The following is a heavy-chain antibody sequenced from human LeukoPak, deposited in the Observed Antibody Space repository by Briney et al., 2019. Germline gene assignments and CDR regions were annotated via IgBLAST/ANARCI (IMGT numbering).Heavy chain of an antibody. J-gene: IGHJ4*02. Sequence: GGSLRLSCAASGFTFSSYAMHWVRQAPGKGLEWVAVISYDGSNKYYADSVKGRFTISRDNSKNTLYLQMNSLRAEDTAVYYCARDAICSSTSCWGGYSYYFDYWGQGTLVTVSS. V-gene: IGHV3-30-3*01. CDR3: ARDAICSSTSCWGGYSYYFDY. CDR2: ISYDGSNK. D-gene: IGHD2-2*01. CDR1: GFTFSSYA.